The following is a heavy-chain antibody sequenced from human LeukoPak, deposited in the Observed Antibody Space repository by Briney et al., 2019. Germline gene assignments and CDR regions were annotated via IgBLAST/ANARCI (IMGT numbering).Heavy chain of an antibody. CDR2: INPSGGST. CDR3: ARVPGYCSSTSCYKDYYYYYYMDV. Sequence: WASVKASCKASGYTFTSYYMHWVRQAPGQGLEWMGIINPSGGSTSYAQKFQGRVTMTRDTSTSTVYMELRSLRSDDTAVYYCARVPGYCSSTSCYKDYYYYYYMDVWGKGTTVTVSS. D-gene: IGHD2-2*02. CDR1: GYTFTSYY. V-gene: IGHV1-46*01. J-gene: IGHJ6*03.